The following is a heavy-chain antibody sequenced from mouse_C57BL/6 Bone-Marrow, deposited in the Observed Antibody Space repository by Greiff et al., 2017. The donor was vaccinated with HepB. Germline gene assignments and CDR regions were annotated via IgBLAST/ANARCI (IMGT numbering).Heavy chain of an antibody. V-gene: IGHV5-17*01. CDR3: ASGGLDYCGYDFDY. J-gene: IGHJ2*01. CDR2: ISSGSSTI. D-gene: IGHD1-2*01. Sequence: EVMLVESGGGLVKPGGSLKLSCAASGFTFSDYGMHWVRQAPEKGLEWVAYISSGSSTIYYADTVKGRFTISRDNAKNTLFLQMTSLRSEDTAMYYCASGGLDYCGYDFDYWGQGTTLTVSS. CDR1: GFTFSDYG.